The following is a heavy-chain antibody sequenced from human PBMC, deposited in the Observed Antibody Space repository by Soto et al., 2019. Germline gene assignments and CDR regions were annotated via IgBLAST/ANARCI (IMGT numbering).Heavy chain of an antibody. Sequence: SETLSLTCTVSGGSISSSSYYWGWIRQPPGKGLEWIGTIYYSGNIYYNPSLKSRVTISVDTSKNQFSLKLTSVTAADTAVYYCARDKITGLFDYWGQGTLVTVS. CDR3: ARDKITGLFDY. CDR2: IYYSGNI. CDR1: GGSISSSSYY. D-gene: IGHD2-8*02. J-gene: IGHJ4*02. V-gene: IGHV4-39*02.